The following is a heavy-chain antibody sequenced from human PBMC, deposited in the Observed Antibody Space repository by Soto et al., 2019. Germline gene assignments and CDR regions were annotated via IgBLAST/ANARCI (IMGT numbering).Heavy chain of an antibody. V-gene: IGHV4-59*01. CDR1: GGSISSYY. CDR2: IYYSGST. Sequence: SETLSLTCTVSGGSISSYYWSWIRQPPGKGLEWIGYIYYSGSTNYNPSLKSRVTISVDTSKNQFSLKLSSVTAADTAVYYCARVGYSYGYRFDYWGQGTLVTVSS. CDR3: ARVGYSYGYRFDY. J-gene: IGHJ4*02. D-gene: IGHD5-18*01.